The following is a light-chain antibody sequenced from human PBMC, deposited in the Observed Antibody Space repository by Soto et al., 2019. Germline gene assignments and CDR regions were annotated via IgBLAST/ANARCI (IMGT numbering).Light chain of an antibody. Sequence: AIQLTQSPASLSADVGDRVTITCRASQGINDDVAWFQQRPGRAPRLLIYDASNVQSGVPSRFSGSGSGAYFRLTISRLEPEDFAVYYCQQYGSSPWTFGQGTKVEIK. J-gene: IGKJ1*01. CDR2: DAS. V-gene: IGKV1-13*02. CDR3: QQYGSSPWT. CDR1: QGINDD.